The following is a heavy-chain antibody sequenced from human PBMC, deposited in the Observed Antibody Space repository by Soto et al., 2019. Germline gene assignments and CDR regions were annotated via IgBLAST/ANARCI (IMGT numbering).Heavy chain of an antibody. D-gene: IGHD1-26*01. V-gene: IGHV1-8*01. CDR1: GYTFTSYD. CDR2: MNPNSGNT. J-gene: IGHJ4*02. CDR3: AREKVGANAH. Sequence: QVQLVQSGAEVKKPGASVKVSCKASGYTFTSYDINWVRQATGQGLEWMGWMNPNSGNTGYAQKFQGSVSMTRNTSIRTAYMELSSLRSDDTAVYYGAREKVGANAHWGQATLVTVSS.